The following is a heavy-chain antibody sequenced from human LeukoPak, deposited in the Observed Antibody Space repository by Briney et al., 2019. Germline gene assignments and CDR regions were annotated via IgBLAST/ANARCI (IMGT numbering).Heavy chain of an antibody. CDR2: IYYSGST. CDR3: ARRGQYYYDSSGYYLSWYFDL. J-gene: IGHJ2*01. D-gene: IGHD3-22*01. CDR1: GGSISSSSYY. Sequence: SETLSLTCTVSGGSISSSSYYWGWIRQPPGKGLEWIGSIYYSGSTYYNPSLKSRVTISVDTSKNQFSLKLTSVTAADTAVYYWARRGQYYYDSSGYYLSWYFDLWGRGTLVTVSS. V-gene: IGHV4-39*01.